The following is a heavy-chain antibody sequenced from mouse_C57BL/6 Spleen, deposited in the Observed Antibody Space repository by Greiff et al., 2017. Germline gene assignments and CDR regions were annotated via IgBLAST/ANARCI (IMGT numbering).Heavy chain of an antibody. D-gene: IGHD2-4*01. CDR2: IHPNSGST. CDR3: ARSDYDYDYYYAMDD. V-gene: IGHV1-64*01. J-gene: IGHJ4*01. CDR1: GYTFTSSW. Sequence: QVQLQQPGAELVKPGASVTLSCKASGYTFTSSWMHWVKQRPGQGLEWIGMIHPNSGSTNYNEKFKSKATLTVDKSSSTAYMQLSSLTSEDSAVYDCARSDYDYDYYYAMDDWGQGTSVTVSS.